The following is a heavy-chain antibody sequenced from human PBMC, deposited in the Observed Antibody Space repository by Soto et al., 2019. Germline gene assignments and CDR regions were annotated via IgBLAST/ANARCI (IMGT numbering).Heavy chain of an antibody. V-gene: IGHV3-9*01. CDR2: ISWNSGSI. CDR3: AKAHEEYWYFDL. J-gene: IGHJ2*01. CDR1: GFTFDDYA. Sequence: EVQLVESGGGLVQPGRSLRLSCAASGFTFDDYAMHWVRQAPGKGLEWVSGISWNSGSIGYADSVKGRFTISRDNAKNSLYLQMNSLRAEDTALYYCAKAHEEYWYFDLWGRGTLVTVSS.